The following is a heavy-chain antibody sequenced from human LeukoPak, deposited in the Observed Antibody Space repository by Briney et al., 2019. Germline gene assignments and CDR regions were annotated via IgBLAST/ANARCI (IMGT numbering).Heavy chain of an antibody. CDR2: IYHSGST. V-gene: IGHV4-4*01. J-gene: IGHJ5*02. CDR3: ARDYDSRASS. CDR1: GFTFSSYW. D-gene: IGHD3-22*01. Sequence: GSLRLSCEASGFTFSSYWMSWVRQPPGKGLEWIGEIYHSGSTNYNPSLKSRVTISVDKSKNQFSLKLDSVTAADTAVYFCARDYDSRASSWGQGTLVTVSS.